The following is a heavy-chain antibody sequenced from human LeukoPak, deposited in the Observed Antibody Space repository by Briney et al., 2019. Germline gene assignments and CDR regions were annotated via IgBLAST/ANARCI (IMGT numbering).Heavy chain of an antibody. CDR1: GYIFIGFY. Sequence: ASVKVSCKASGYIFIGFYIHWVRQAPGQGPEWMGWINPNGGDTNHAQKFQVRVTMTRDTSISTAYMDLSSLTSDDTAVYYCARDLEWELRDWGQGTLVTVSS. V-gene: IGHV1-2*02. CDR2: INPNGGDT. CDR3: ARDLEWELRD. J-gene: IGHJ4*02. D-gene: IGHD1-26*01.